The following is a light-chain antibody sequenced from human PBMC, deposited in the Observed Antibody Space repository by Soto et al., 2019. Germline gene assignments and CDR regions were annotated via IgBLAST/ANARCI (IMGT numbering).Light chain of an antibody. V-gene: IGKV1-39*01. Sequence: DIQMTQSPSSLSASVRDTVTITCRASQSISVHLNWYQQKPGEVPKLLIYAASNLHSGVPSRFSGSGSETDFALTISLLQPEYVATYCYQQSYITPYTFGQGTRLEIK. CDR2: AAS. CDR3: QQSYITPYT. J-gene: IGKJ2*01. CDR1: QSISVH.